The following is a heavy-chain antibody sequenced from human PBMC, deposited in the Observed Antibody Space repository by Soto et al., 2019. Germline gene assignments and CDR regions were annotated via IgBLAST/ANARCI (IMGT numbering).Heavy chain of an antibody. Sequence: RASVKVSCKASGFTFSSSAVQWVRQARGQRLEWIGWIVVGSGNTNYAQELQERVTITRDMSTSTAYMELSSLRSEDTAVYYCAADDTSAYYYYWGQGTLVTVSS. CDR2: IVVGSGNT. V-gene: IGHV1-58*01. J-gene: IGHJ4*02. CDR1: GFTFSSSA. D-gene: IGHD3-22*01. CDR3: AADDTSAYYYY.